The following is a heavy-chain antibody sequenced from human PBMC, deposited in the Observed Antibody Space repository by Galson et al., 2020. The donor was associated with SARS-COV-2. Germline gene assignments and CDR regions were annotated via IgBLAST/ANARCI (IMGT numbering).Heavy chain of an antibody. Sequence: SETLSLTCTVSGGSITGYYWSWIRQPPGTGLEWIGNVYYTGNTQYNPSLQSRVTISVDTSKNQFSLKLSSVTAADTAVYYCARDTPNYGMDVLGQGTTVTVSS. CDR1: GGSITGYY. J-gene: IGHJ6*02. D-gene: IGHD2-15*01. V-gene: IGHV4-59*08. CDR3: ARDTPNYGMDV. CDR2: VYYTGNT.